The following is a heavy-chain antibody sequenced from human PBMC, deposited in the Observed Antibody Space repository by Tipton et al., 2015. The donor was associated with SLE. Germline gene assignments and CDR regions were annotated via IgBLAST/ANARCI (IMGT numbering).Heavy chain of an antibody. CDR2: TYYTGST. Sequence: TLSLTCTVSGGSISSHYWTWIRQPPGRRLEWIGYTYYTGSTNYSPSLTSRVTISVDTSKNQFSLKVKSVTAAGTAVYYCARDADYGGNPPWYAFDIWGQGTMVTVSS. CDR3: ARDADYGGNPPWYAFDI. CDR1: GGSISSHY. J-gene: IGHJ3*02. D-gene: IGHD4-23*01. V-gene: IGHV4-59*11.